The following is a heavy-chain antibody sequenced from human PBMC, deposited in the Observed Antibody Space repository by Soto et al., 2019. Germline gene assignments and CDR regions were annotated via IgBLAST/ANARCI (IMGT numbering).Heavy chain of an antibody. J-gene: IGHJ4*02. CDR3: ARGTSLPRMVYATSSYFDY. V-gene: IGHV4-4*02. CDR1: GGSISSSNW. Sequence: QVQLQESGPGLVKPSGTLSLTCAVSGGSISSSNWWSWVRQPPGKGLEWIGEIYHSGSTNYNPSLKSRVTISVDKAKNQVSLKLSSVTAADTAVYYCARGTSLPRMVYATSSYFDYWGQGTLVTVSS. CDR2: IYHSGST. D-gene: IGHD2-8*01.